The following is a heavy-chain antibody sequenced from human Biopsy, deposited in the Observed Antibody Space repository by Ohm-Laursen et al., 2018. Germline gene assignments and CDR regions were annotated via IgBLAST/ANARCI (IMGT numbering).Heavy chain of an antibody. CDR3: ARVRVWADSEGAFDP. D-gene: IGHD1-26*01. Sequence: GTLSLTCIVSGGSINNFYWSWIRQPPGKGLEWIGIIYYSGNTKYNPSLKSRVTISVDTFRNQFSLKLSSVTAADTAVYYCARVRVWADSEGAFDPWGQETMVTVSS. CDR2: IYYSGNT. CDR1: GGSINNFY. V-gene: IGHV4-59*01. J-gene: IGHJ3*01.